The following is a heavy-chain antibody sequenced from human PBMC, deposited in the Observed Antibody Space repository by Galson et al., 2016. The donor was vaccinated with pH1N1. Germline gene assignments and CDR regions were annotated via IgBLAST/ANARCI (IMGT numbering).Heavy chain of an antibody. Sequence: TLSLTCTVYGGSFSDYYWSWIRQPPGKGLEWIGEVNPSGSTIYNPSLNSRVIISADTSRNQFSLKLTSVTAADTAVYFCARVDFGGSWARYFPQWGQGTLVTVSS. CDR2: VNPSGST. J-gene: IGHJ1*01. CDR3: ARVDFGGSWARYFPQ. CDR1: GGSFSDYY. D-gene: IGHD2-15*01. V-gene: IGHV4-34*01.